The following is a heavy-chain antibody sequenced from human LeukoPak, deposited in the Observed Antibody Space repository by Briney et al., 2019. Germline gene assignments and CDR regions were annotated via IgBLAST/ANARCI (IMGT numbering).Heavy chain of an antibody. Sequence: GGSLRLSCAASGFTFSSYGVHWVRQAPGKGLEWVAFIRYDGSNKYYADSVKGRFTISRDNSKNTLYLQMNSLRAEDTAVYYCAKEGVGYCSGGSCYYFDYWGQGTLVTVSS. D-gene: IGHD2-15*01. J-gene: IGHJ4*02. V-gene: IGHV3-30*02. CDR2: IRYDGSNK. CDR1: GFTFSSYG. CDR3: AKEGVGYCSGGSCYYFDY.